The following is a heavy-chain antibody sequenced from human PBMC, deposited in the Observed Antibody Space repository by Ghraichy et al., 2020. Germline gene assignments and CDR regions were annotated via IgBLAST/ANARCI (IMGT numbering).Heavy chain of an antibody. D-gene: IGHD3-3*01. J-gene: IGHJ6*03. V-gene: IGHV4-38-2*02. CDR3: ARRSGYHHYYYYMDV. CDR2: IYHSGST. Sequence: SETLSLTCTVSGYSISSGYYWGWIRQPPGKGLEWIGRIYHSGSTYYNPSLKSRVTISVDTSKNQFSLKLSSVTAADTAVYYCARRSGYHHYYYYMDVWGKGTTVTVSS. CDR1: GYSISSGYY.